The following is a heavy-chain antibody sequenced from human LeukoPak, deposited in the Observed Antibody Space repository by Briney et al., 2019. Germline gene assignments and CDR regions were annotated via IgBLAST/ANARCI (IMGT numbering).Heavy chain of an antibody. D-gene: IGHD6-19*01. V-gene: IGHV3-23*01. CDR2: ISGGGERT. CDR1: GIVFSRTA. CDR3: GKDGGQYSSGPEFDP. J-gene: IGHJ5*02. Sequence: GVSLRLSCAASGIVFSRTAMNWARQSPGRGLEWLSAISGGGERTFYADSVKGRFTISRDNSKNMVYLQMNSLRADDTAIYYCGKDGGQYSSGPEFDPRGQGALVTVSS.